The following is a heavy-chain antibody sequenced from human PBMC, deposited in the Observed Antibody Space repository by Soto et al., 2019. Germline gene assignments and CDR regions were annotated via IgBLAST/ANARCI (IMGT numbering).Heavy chain of an antibody. V-gene: IGHV3-23*01. CDR1: GFTFNNYA. Sequence: GGSLRLSCAASGFTFNNYAMNWVRQAPGKGLEWVSAISGSGDKTYYADSVKGRFTISRDISKNVVYLQMNSLRADDTAVYYCTIWTVVGTPGLGHYYYTMDVWGQGTTVTVSS. CDR3: TIWTVVGTPGLGHYYYTMDV. J-gene: IGHJ6*02. D-gene: IGHD3-16*01. CDR2: ISGSGDKT.